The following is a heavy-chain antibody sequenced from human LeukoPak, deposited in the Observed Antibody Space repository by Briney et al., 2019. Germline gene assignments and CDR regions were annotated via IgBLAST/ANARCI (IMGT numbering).Heavy chain of an antibody. Sequence: PGGSLRLSCAASGFTFNSYDMYWVRQVIGKGLEWVSAIDKGPNTYYSDSVKGRFTISRDNVKNFLYLQMNSLRAEDTAVYYCGKNRYSGSLSPFDIWGQGTMVTVSS. V-gene: IGHV3-13*01. D-gene: IGHD1-26*01. J-gene: IGHJ3*02. CDR2: IDKGPNT. CDR3: GKNRYSGSLSPFDI. CDR1: GFTFNSYD.